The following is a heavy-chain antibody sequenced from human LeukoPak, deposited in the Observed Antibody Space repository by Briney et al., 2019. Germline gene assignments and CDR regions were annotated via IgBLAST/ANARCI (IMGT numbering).Heavy chain of an antibody. CDR2: IYYSGST. CDR1: GGSISSSSYY. V-gene: IGHV4-39*07. D-gene: IGHD3-22*01. Sequence: SEILSLTCTVSGGSISSSSYYWGWIRQPPGKGLEWIGSIYYSGSTYYNPSLKSRVTISVDTSKNQFSLKLSSVTAADTAVYYCARDGYDSSGSSDYWGQGTLVTVSS. J-gene: IGHJ4*02. CDR3: ARDGYDSSGSSDY.